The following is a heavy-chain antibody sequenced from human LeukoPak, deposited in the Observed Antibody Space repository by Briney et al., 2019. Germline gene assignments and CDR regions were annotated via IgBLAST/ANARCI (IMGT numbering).Heavy chain of an antibody. D-gene: IGHD2-2*01. Sequence: SETLSLTCTVSGGSISSGSYYWSWIRQPAGKGLEWIGRIYTSGSTNYNPSLKSRVTISVDTSKNQFSLKLSSVTAADTAVYYCARRRGSTSPTLFGAFDIWGQGTMVTVSS. CDR2: IYTSGST. V-gene: IGHV4-61*02. J-gene: IGHJ3*02. CDR3: ARRRGSTSPTLFGAFDI. CDR1: GGSISSGSYY.